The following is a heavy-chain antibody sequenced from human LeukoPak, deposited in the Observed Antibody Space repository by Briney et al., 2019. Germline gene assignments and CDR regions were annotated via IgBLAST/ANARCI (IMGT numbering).Heavy chain of an antibody. J-gene: IGHJ4*02. CDR2: IRYDGSNK. CDR1: GFTFSSYG. D-gene: IGHD5-12*01. V-gene: IGHV3-30*02. CDR3: ARGKASWLLGDY. Sequence: PGGSLRLSCAASGFTFSSYGMHWVRQAPGKGLEWVAFIRYDGSNKYYADSVKGRFTISRDNSKNTLYLQMNSLRAEDTAVYYCARGKASWLLGDYWGQGTLVTVSS.